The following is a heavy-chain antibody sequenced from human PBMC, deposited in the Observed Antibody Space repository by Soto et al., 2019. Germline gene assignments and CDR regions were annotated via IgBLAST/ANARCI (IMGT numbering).Heavy chain of an antibody. CDR2: ISTENGDT. CDR3: ATDHHNRYDRFDP. V-gene: IGHV1-18*01. D-gene: IGHD1-1*01. J-gene: IGHJ5*02. Sequence: ASVKVSCKTSGYTFTTFGISWVRQAPGQGLEWLGWISTENGDTNYAQNLQDRLTMTTDTSTSTAYMELRSLRSDDTAIYYCATDHHNRYDRFDPWGQGTLVTVSS. CDR1: GYTFTTFG.